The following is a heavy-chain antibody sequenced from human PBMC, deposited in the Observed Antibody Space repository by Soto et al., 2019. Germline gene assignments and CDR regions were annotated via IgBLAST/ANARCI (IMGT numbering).Heavy chain of an antibody. V-gene: IGHV3-33*01. CDR3: ARDARIYYQHFDS. J-gene: IGHJ4*02. CDR2: IWYDGTNK. CDR1: GFSFSSYG. Sequence: PGGSLRLSCAASGFSFSSYGMHWVRQAPGKGLEWVAVIWYDGTNKYYADSVKGRFTISRDNSKNTLYMQMNSPRAEDTAVYYCARDARIYYQHFDSWGQGTLVTVSS. D-gene: IGHD3-22*01.